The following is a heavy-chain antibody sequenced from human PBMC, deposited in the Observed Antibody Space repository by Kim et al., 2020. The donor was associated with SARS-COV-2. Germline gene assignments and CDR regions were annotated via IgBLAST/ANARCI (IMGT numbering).Heavy chain of an antibody. CDR3: ANGTGDSSTPHYYYGM. Sequence: SETLSLTCTVSSSSISSGDCYWSWLRQYPGKGLEWIVYIYYSGSTYYSPSLKSLVTISVDRSQNQFFLRLNSVTAADTAVYCCANGTGDSSTPHYYYGM. J-gene: IGHJ6*01. CDR2: IYYSGST. D-gene: IGHD6-13*01. CDR1: SSSISSGDCY. V-gene: IGHV4-31*01.